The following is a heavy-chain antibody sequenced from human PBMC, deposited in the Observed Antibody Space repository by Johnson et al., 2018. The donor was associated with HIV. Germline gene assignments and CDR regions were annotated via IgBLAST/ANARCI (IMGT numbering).Heavy chain of an antibody. CDR2: ITSRGRTI. Sequence: VQLVESGGGLVQPGRSLRLSCTVSGFPFSSYEMNWVRQAPGKGLEWISYITSRGRTIYYADSVKGRFTISRDNSRNTLYLQMNSLRTDDSAVYYCAREKGSHDAFDIWGQGTMVTVSS. V-gene: IGHV3-48*03. J-gene: IGHJ3*02. CDR3: AREKGSHDAFDI. CDR1: GFPFSSYE.